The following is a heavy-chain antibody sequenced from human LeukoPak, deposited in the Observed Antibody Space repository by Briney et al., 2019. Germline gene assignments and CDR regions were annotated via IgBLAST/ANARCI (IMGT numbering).Heavy chain of an antibody. D-gene: IGHD3-10*01. Sequence: PGGSLRLSCAASGFTFSSYAMSWVRQAPGKGLEGVSAISGSGGSTYYADSVKGRFTISRDNSKNTLYLQMNSLRAEDTAVYYCAKGDLPDMVRGVAFDYWGQGTLVTVSS. CDR2: ISGSGGST. CDR1: GFTFSSYA. CDR3: AKGDLPDMVRGVAFDY. J-gene: IGHJ4*02. V-gene: IGHV3-23*01.